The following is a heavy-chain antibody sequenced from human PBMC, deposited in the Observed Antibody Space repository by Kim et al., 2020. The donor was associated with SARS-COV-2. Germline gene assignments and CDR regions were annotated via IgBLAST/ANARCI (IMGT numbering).Heavy chain of an antibody. V-gene: IGHV3-23*01. Sequence: GGSLRLSCAASGFTFSSYAMSWVRQAPGKGLEWVSAISGSGGSTYYADSVKGRFTISRDNSKNTLYLQMNSLRAEDTAVYYCARHWGYGYQVSWFDPWGQGTLVTVSS. D-gene: IGHD5-18*01. J-gene: IGHJ5*02. CDR2: ISGSGGST. CDR1: GFTFSSYA. CDR3: ARHWGYGYQVSWFDP.